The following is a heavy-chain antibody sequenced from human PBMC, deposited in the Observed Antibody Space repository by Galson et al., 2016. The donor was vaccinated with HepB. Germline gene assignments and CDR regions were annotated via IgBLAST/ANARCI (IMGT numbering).Heavy chain of an antibody. V-gene: IGHV3-48*01. D-gene: IGHD3-10*01. CDR2: ISASSGTI. CDR1: GFRFSDYN. Sequence: SLRLSCAASGFRFSDYNMNWVRQAPGRGLEWVAYISASSGTIYYADSVKGRFTISRDNANNSLSLQMNSLRAEDTAFYYCARPYTYYFGSGSYFVVLHYGMDVWGQGTTVTVSS. CDR3: ARPYTYYFGSGSYFVVLHYGMDV. J-gene: IGHJ6*02.